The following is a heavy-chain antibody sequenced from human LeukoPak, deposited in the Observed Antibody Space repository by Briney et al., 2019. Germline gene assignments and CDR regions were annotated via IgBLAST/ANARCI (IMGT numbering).Heavy chain of an antibody. V-gene: IGHV3-30-3*01. CDR2: ISYDGSNK. Sequence: GGSLRLSCAASGFTFSSYAMHWVRQAPGKGLEWVAVISYDGSNKYYADSVNGRFTISRDNSKNTLYLQMNSLRAEDTAVYYCAKGLAYGDYVGGNDYWGQGTLVTVSS. J-gene: IGHJ4*02. D-gene: IGHD4-17*01. CDR1: GFTFSSYA. CDR3: AKGLAYGDYVGGNDY.